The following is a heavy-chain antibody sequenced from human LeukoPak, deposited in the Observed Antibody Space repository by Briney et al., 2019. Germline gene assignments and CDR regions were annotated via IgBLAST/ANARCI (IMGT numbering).Heavy chain of an antibody. V-gene: IGHV4-34*01. D-gene: IGHD4-17*01. J-gene: IGHJ5*02. CDR3: ARVLYGDYANWFDP. CDR2: VDHSGST. Sequence: SETLALTCAVYGGSFNGYYWSWIRQAPGKGPEWIGEVDHSGSTYYNPSLKSRVTISVDRSKNQFSLKLSSVTAADTAVYYCARVLYGDYANWFDPWGQGTLVTVSS. CDR1: GGSFNGYY.